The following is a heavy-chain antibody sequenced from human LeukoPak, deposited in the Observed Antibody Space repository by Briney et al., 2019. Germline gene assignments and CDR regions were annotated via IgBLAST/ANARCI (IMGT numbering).Heavy chain of an antibody. CDR2: IYYSGST. CDR1: GGSISSSSYY. V-gene: IGHV4-39*01. J-gene: IGHJ5*02. Sequence: SETLSLTCTVSGGSISSSSYYWGWIRQPPRKGLEWIGSIYYSGSTYYNPSLKSRVTISVDTTKNQFSLKLSSVTAADTAVYYCARRPNSGIAVAGTNWFDPWGPETLVTVSS. D-gene: IGHD6-19*01. CDR3: ARRPNSGIAVAGTNWFDP.